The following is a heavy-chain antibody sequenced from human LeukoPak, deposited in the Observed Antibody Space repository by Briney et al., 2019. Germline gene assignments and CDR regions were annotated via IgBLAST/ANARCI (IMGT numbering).Heavy chain of an antibody. CDR1: GFIFSNYV. CDR2: ISYGGSNK. CDR3: ARGWDRDCTSTSCYIAYN. V-gene: IGHV3-30-3*01. J-gene: IGHJ4*02. Sequence: PGGSLRLSCAASGFIFSNYVMHWVRQPPGKGLEWVAVISYGGSNKYYADSVKGRFTISRDNSKNTLYLQMNSLRAEDTAVYYCARGWDRDCTSTSCYIAYNWGQGTLVSVSS. D-gene: IGHD2-2*02.